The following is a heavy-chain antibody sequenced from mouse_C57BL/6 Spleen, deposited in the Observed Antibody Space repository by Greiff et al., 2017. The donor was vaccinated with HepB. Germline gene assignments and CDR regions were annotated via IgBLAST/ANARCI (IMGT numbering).Heavy chain of an antibody. Sequence: EVKLQESGPGLVKPSQSLSLTCSVTGYSITSGYYWNWIRQFPGNKLEWMGYISYDGSNNYNPSLKNRISITRDTSKNQFFLKLNSVTTEDTATYYCAREGYYSNYWYFDYWGQGTTLTVSS. CDR1: GYSITSGYY. D-gene: IGHD2-5*01. J-gene: IGHJ2*01. CDR3: AREGYYSNYWYFDY. V-gene: IGHV3-6*01. CDR2: ISYDGSN.